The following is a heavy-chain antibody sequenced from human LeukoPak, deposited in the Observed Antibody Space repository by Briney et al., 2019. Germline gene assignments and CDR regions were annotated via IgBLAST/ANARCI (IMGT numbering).Heavy chain of an antibody. D-gene: IGHD6-6*01. V-gene: IGHV4-4*07. CDR1: GGSISSYC. Sequence: SETLSLTCTVSGGSISSYCWSWIRQPAGKGLEWIGRIYTSGSTNYNPSLKSRVTMSVDTSKNQFSLKLSSVTAADTAVYYCARKGRKTGIAARQGVGYYYYYMDVWGKGTTVTVSS. CDR2: IYTSGST. CDR3: ARKGRKTGIAARQGVGYYYYYMDV. J-gene: IGHJ6*03.